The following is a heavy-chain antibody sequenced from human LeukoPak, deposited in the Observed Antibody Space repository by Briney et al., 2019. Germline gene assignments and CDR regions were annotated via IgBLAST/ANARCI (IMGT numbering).Heavy chain of an antibody. J-gene: IGHJ6*02. CDR3: VRVSISRLGAELLYDV. D-gene: IGHD3-3*01. CDR2: MTPGDTYI. V-gene: IGHV3-21*01. Sequence: GGSLRLSCVASGFTFSTYSMNWFRQAPGKGLEWVSTMTPGDTYIYYTDSVKGRFTISRDDAKNSLYLQMSRLRAEDTAVYYCVRVSISRLGAELLYDVWGQGATVLVSS. CDR1: GFTFSTYS.